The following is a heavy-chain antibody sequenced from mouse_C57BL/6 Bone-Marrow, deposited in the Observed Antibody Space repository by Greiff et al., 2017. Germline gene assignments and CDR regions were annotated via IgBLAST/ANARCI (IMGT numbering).Heavy chain of an antibody. CDR2: ISDGGSYT. CDR1: GFTFSSYA. CDR3: AREPAQATGFAY. V-gene: IGHV5-4*01. J-gene: IGHJ3*01. Sequence: DVKLVESGGGLVKPGGSLKLSCAASGFTFSSYAMSWVRQTPEKRLEWVATISDGGSYTYYPDNVKGRFTISRDNAKNNLYLQMSHLKSEDTAMYYCAREPAQATGFAYWGQGTLVTVSA. D-gene: IGHD3-2*02.